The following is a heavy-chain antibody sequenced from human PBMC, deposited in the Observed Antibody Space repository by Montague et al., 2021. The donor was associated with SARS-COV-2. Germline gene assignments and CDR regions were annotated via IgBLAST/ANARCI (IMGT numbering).Heavy chain of an antibody. J-gene: IGHJ1*01. D-gene: IGHD1-7*01. CDR1: GFSLNSKGVC. V-gene: IGHV2-70*17. CDR2: IDWDDAK. CDR3: ARMECGTVSSEEI. Sequence: PALVKPTQTLTLTCTFSGFSLNSKGVCVTWIRQPPGGALESLARIDWDDAKFYNTSLKARLAVSKGASETQVVLKVTDLDPADTATYFCARMECGTVSSEEIWGQGIKVIVSS.